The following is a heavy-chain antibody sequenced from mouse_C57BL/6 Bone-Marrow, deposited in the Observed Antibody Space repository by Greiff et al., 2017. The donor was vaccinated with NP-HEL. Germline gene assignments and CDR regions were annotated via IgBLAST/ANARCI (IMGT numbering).Heavy chain of an antibody. V-gene: IGHV3-6*01. CDR3: ARGHYYGSSPFDY. Sequence: EVKLMESGPGLVKPSQSLSLTCSVTGYSITSGYYWNWIRQFPGNKLEWMGYISYDGSNNYNPSLKNRISITRDTSKNQFFLKLNSVTTEDTATYYCARGHYYGSSPFDYWGQGTTLTVSS. CDR1: GYSITSGYY. D-gene: IGHD1-1*01. J-gene: IGHJ2*01. CDR2: ISYDGSN.